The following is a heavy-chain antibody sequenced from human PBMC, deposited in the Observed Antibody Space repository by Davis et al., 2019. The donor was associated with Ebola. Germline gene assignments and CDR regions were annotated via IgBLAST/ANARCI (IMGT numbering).Heavy chain of an antibody. Sequence: SETLSLTCAVYGGSFSGYYWSWIRQPPGKGLEWIGEINHSGSTNYNPSLKSRVTISVDTSKNQFSLKLSSVTAADTAVYYCARVEYDILTGYIDYWGQGTLVTVSS. CDR1: GGSFSGYY. J-gene: IGHJ4*02. CDR2: INHSGST. V-gene: IGHV4-34*01. D-gene: IGHD3-9*01. CDR3: ARVEYDILTGYIDY.